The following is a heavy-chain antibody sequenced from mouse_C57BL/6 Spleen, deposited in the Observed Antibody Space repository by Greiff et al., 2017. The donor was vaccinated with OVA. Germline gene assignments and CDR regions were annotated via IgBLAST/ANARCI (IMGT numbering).Heavy chain of an antibody. CDR3: ARGGDGYPPDY. D-gene: IGHD2-3*01. CDR2: INPSTGGT. J-gene: IGHJ2*01. V-gene: IGHV1-42*01. Sequence: VQLKESGPELVKPGASVKISCKASGYSFTGYYMNWVKQSPEKSLEWIGEINPSTGGTTYNQKFKAKATLTVDKSSSTAYMQLKSLTSEDAAVYYCARGGDGYPPDYWGQGTTLTVSS. CDR1: GYSFTGYY.